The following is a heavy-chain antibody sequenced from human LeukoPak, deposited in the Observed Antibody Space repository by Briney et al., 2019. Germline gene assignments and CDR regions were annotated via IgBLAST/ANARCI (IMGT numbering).Heavy chain of an antibody. Sequence: PGGSLRLSCAASGFTFSSYSMNWVRQAPGKGLEWVSYISSSSSTIYYADSVKGRFTISRDNAKNSLYLQMNSLRAEDTAVYYCARDGFNVRGAIGQRGAFDIWGQGTMVTVSS. CDR3: ARDGFNVRGAIGQRGAFDI. V-gene: IGHV3-48*01. CDR2: ISSSSSTI. J-gene: IGHJ3*02. CDR1: GFTFSSYS. D-gene: IGHD3-16*02.